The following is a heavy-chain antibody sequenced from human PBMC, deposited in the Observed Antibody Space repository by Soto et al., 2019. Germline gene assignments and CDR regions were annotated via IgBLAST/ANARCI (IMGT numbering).Heavy chain of an antibody. D-gene: IGHD3-22*01. Sequence: GGSLRLSCXASGFTFSTYAMDWVRQAPGKGLEWVSSLSDNGGTTYYADSVKGRFTISRDNSKNTLYLQMNSLRAEDTAVYYCAKGCYYDSSGYYVRRYFDYWGQGTLVTVSS. CDR2: LSDNGGTT. CDR3: AKGCYYDSSGYYVRRYFDY. V-gene: IGHV3-23*01. CDR1: GFTFSTYA. J-gene: IGHJ4*02.